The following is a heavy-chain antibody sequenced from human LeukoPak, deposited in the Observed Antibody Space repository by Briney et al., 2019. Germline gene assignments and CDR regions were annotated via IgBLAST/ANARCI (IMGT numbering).Heavy chain of an antibody. CDR2: ISSSSSYI. Sequence: GGSLRLSCAASGFTFSSYSMNCVRQAPGKGLEWVSSISSSSSYIYYADSVKGRFTISRDNAKNSLYLQMNSPEAEDMAVYDCARGDSSSWYYFDYWGQGTLVTVSS. D-gene: IGHD6-13*01. CDR1: GFTFSSYS. J-gene: IGHJ4*02. V-gene: IGHV3-21*01. CDR3: ARGDSSSWYYFDY.